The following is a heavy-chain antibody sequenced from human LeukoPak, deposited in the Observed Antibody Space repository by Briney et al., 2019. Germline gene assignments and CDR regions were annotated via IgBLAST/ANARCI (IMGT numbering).Heavy chain of an antibody. CDR1: GGTFSGYY. D-gene: IGHD1-26*01. CDR3: ARLSVIVGAALEYYYHYMDV. CDR2: SNDSGGT. V-gene: IGHV4-34*01. J-gene: IGHJ6*03. Sequence: SETLSLTCAVYGGTFSGYYWSWIRQPPGKRLEWVGESNDSGGTNYNPSLKSRVTISADKSKNQVSLKLTSVTAADTAVYYCARLSVIVGAALEYYYHYMDVWGQGTTVTVSS.